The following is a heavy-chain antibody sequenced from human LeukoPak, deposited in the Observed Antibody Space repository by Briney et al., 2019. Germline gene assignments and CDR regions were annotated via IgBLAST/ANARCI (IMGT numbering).Heavy chain of an antibody. CDR3: VRDSGSGTPHLWFDP. CDR2: IWSDGSNK. CDR1: GFTFSTYG. Sequence: GRSLRLSCAASGFTFSTYGMHWVRQAPGEGLEWMAIIWSDGSNKYYADSVKGRFTISRDNSKNTLYLQMNSLRVEDTAVYYCVRDSGSGTPHLWFDPWGQGTLVTVSS. D-gene: IGHD3-10*01. V-gene: IGHV3-33*01. J-gene: IGHJ5*02.